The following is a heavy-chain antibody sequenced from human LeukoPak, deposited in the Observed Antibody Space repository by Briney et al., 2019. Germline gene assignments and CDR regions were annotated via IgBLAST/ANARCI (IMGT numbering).Heavy chain of an antibody. V-gene: IGHV3-23*01. CDR1: GFTFTSYA. CDR2: IRGSGGTT. J-gene: IGHJ4*02. Sequence: SGGSLRLSCEVSGFTFTSYAMSWVRQAPGKGLEWVSGIRGSGGTTYYADSVKGRFTISRDNSKNTLYLQMNSLRAEDTAVYYCAKDSHSSGWYYFDSWGQGTLVTVSS. D-gene: IGHD6-19*01. CDR3: AKDSHSSGWYYFDS.